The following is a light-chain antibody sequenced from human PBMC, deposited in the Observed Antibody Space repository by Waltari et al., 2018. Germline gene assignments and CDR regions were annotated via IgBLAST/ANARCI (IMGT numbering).Light chain of an antibody. V-gene: IGKV3-11*01. CDR2: DAS. CDR3: RQCNNSPPT. CDR1: QSVSSQ. J-gene: IGKJ1*01. Sequence: EIVLTQSPATLSLSPGEGATLSCRASQSVSSQLVWYQQKRGQAPRLLIYDASNMATSIPARFIGSGSGTDFSLTISSLEPEDFSVYYCRQCNNSPPTFGQGTKVEIK.